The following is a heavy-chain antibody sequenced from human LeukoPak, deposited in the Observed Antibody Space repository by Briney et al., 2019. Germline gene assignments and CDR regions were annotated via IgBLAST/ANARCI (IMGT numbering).Heavy chain of an antibody. Sequence: GGSLRLSCAASGFTFSNYAMHWVRQAPVKGLEWVAVISYDGSNKYYADSVKGRFTVSRDKAKNTLYLQMNSLRADDTAVYYCARETPGSRVFDSWGQGTLVTVSS. V-gene: IGHV3-30*04. CDR3: ARETPGSRVFDS. CDR2: ISYDGSNK. J-gene: IGHJ4*02. CDR1: GFTFSNYA. D-gene: IGHD1-14*01.